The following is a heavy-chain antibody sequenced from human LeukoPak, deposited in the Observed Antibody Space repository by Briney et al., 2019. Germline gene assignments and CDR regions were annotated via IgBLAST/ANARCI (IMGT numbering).Heavy chain of an antibody. J-gene: IGHJ4*02. D-gene: IGHD3-10*01. CDR3: ARRGRYYGSGR. V-gene: IGHV4-4*07. CDR1: GGSISSYY. CDR2: IYTGGSA. Sequence: PSETLSLTCTVSGGSISSYYWSWIRQPAGKGLEWIGRIYTGGSANYNPSLKSRVTMSVDTSKNQFSLKLSSVTAADTAVYYCARRGRYYGSGRWGQGTLVTVSS.